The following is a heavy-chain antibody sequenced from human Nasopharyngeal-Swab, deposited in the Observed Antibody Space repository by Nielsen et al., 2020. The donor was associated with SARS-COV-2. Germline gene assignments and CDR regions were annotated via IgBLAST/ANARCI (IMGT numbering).Heavy chain of an antibody. D-gene: IGHD5-18*01. Sequence: SESLSLSCAVYGGSFSGYYWSCMRQPPGKGLEWIGEINHSGSTNYNPSLKSRVTISVDTSKNQFSLKLSSVTAADTAVYYCARLPHRDTAMVKAVVLDYWGQGTLVTVSS. CDR3: ARLPHRDTAMVKAVVLDY. CDR1: GGSFSGYY. CDR2: INHSGST. J-gene: IGHJ4*02. V-gene: IGHV4-34*01.